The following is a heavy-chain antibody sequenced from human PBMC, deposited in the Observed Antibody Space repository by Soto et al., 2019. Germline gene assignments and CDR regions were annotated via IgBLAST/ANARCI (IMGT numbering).Heavy chain of an antibody. CDR3: ARHLTGDLYYFDY. Sequence: GGSLRLSCAASGFTFSDYYMSWIRQAPGKGLEWVSYTSSSGSTIYYADSVKGRFTISRDNAKNSLYLQMNSLRAEDTAVYYCARHLTGDLYYFDYWGQGTLVTVSS. CDR2: TSSSGSTI. D-gene: IGHD7-27*01. CDR1: GFTFSDYY. J-gene: IGHJ4*02. V-gene: IGHV3-11*01.